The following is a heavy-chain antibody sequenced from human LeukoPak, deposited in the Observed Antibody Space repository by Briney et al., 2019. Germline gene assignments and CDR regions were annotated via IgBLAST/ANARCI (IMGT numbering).Heavy chain of an antibody. Sequence: KPSETLSLTCTVSGYSISSGYYWGWIRQPPGKGLEWIGYIYYSGSTNYNPSLKSRVTISVDTSKNQFSLKLSSVTAADTAVYYCARVQESTSIQLWSETFFDYWGQGTLVTVSS. CDR1: GYSISSGYY. V-gene: IGHV4-61*01. CDR3: ARVQESTSIQLWSETFFDY. J-gene: IGHJ4*02. D-gene: IGHD5-18*01. CDR2: IYYSGST.